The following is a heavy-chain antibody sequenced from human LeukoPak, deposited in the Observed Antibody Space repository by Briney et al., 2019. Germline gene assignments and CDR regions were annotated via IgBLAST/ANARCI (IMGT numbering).Heavy chain of an antibody. V-gene: IGHV3-23*01. Sequence: GGSLRLSCAASGFTVSSNYMNWVRQAPGKGLEWVSVISGSGGSTYYADSVKGPFTISRDNSKNTLYLQMNSLRAEDTAVYYCAKDKITYYYDSSGSDAFDIWGQGTMVTVSS. J-gene: IGHJ3*02. CDR3: AKDKITYYYDSSGSDAFDI. CDR1: GFTVSSNY. D-gene: IGHD3-22*01. CDR2: ISGSGGST.